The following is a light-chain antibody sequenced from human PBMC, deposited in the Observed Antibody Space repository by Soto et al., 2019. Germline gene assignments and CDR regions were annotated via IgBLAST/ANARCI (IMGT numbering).Light chain of an antibody. Sequence: DIRMTQSPSSLSASVGDRVTITCQASQDISKYLNWYQQKPGKAPKLLIYDASNLETGVPSRFSGSGSGTDFTFTITSLQPEDIATYYCQQYDSLSYTFGQ. CDR1: QDISKY. CDR2: DAS. CDR3: QQYDSLSYT. V-gene: IGKV1-33*01. J-gene: IGKJ2*01.